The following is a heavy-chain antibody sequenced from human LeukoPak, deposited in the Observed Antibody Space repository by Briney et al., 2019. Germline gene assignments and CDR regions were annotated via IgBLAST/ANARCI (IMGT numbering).Heavy chain of an antibody. J-gene: IGHJ3*02. Sequence: GGSLRLSCAANGFTFSNYWMGWVRQAPGKGLEWVGRIKSKTDGGTTDYAAPVKGRFTISRDDSKNTLYLQMNSLKTEDTAVYYCTTYYYDSSVPGAFDIWGQGTMVTVSS. D-gene: IGHD3-22*01. V-gene: IGHV3-15*01. CDR3: TTYYYDSSVPGAFDI. CDR1: GFTFSNYW. CDR2: IKSKTDGGTT.